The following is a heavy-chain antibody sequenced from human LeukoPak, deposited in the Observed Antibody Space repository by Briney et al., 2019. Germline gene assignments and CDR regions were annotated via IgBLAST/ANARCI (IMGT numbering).Heavy chain of an antibody. CDR3: ASFSSGLS. Sequence: PSETLSLTCAVYGGSFSGYYWSWIRQPPGKGLEWIGEINHSGSTNYNPSLKGRVTISVDTSKNQFSLKLSSVTAADTAVYYCASFSSGLSWGQGTLVTVSS. V-gene: IGHV4-34*01. J-gene: IGHJ4*02. CDR1: GGSFSGYY. D-gene: IGHD3-22*01. CDR2: INHSGST.